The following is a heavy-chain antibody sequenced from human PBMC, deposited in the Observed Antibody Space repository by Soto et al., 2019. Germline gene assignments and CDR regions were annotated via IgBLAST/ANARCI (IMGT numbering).Heavy chain of an antibody. CDR3: AREGSCSGGSCYSRWFDP. V-gene: IGHV4-34*01. CDR2: INHSGST. CDR1: GGSFSGYY. Sequence: QVQLQQWGAGLLKPSETLSLTCAVYGGSFSGYYWSWIRQPPGKGLEWIGEINHSGSTNYNPSLRRRVTISVATSKNQFSLKLSSVTAADTAVYYCAREGSCSGGSCYSRWFDPWGQGTLVTVSS. J-gene: IGHJ5*02. D-gene: IGHD2-15*01.